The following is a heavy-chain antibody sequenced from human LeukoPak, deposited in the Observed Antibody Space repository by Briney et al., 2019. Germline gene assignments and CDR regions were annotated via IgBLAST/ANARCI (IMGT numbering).Heavy chain of an antibody. CDR2: IYYSGST. CDR3: AREGGSGSYLGNAFDI. V-gene: IGHV4-59*01. Sequence: PSETLSLTCTVSGGSISSYYWSWIRQPPGKGLEWIGYIYYSGSTNYNPSLKSRVTISVDTSKNQFSLKLSSVTAADTAVYYCAREGGSGSYLGNAFDIWGQGTMVTVSS. CDR1: GGSISSYY. D-gene: IGHD3-10*01. J-gene: IGHJ3*02.